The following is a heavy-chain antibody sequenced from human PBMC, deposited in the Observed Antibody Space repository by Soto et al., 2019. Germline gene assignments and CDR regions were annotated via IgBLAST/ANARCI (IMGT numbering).Heavy chain of an antibody. CDR1: GFTLNSYT. CDR3: ARDNRNSGSHSMDI. CDR2: ISSSGSPI. D-gene: IGHD1-26*01. Sequence: GGSLRLSCAASGFTLNSYTMNWVRQAPGKGLEWVSYISSSGSPIYYADSMKVRFTISRDNAKNSLYLQMNSLRDEDTALYYGARDNRNSGSHSMDIWGQESTVTVSS. V-gene: IGHV3-48*02. J-gene: IGHJ6*02.